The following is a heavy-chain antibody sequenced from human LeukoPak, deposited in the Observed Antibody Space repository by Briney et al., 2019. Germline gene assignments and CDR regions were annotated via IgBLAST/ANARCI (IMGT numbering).Heavy chain of an antibody. CDR1: GFTFSSYA. J-gene: IGHJ4*02. Sequence: GGSLRLSCAASGFTFSSYAMSWVRQAPGKGLEWVSAISGSGGSTYYADSVKGRFTIYRDNSKNSLYLQMNSLRTEDTALYYCAKDIGGYSFAADYWGQGTLVTVSS. CDR3: AKDIGGYSFAADY. CDR2: ISGSGGST. V-gene: IGHV3-23*01. D-gene: IGHD5-18*01.